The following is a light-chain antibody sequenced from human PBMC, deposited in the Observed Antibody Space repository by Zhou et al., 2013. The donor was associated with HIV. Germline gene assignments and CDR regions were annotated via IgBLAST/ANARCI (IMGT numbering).Light chain of an antibody. Sequence: QSALTQPPSASGSPGQSVTISCTGTSSDVGGYNYVSWYQQHPGKALKLILYEVSKRPSGVPDRFSGSKSGNTASLTVSGLQAEDESDYYCGSYAGSSIWIFGGGTKLTVL. CDR2: EVS. V-gene: IGLV2-8*01. J-gene: IGLJ2*01. CDR3: GSYAGSSIWI. CDR1: SSDVGGYNY.